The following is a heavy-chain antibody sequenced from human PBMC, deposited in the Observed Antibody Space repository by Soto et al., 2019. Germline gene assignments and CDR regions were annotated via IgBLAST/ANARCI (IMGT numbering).Heavy chain of an antibody. CDR1: GYTFTGYY. V-gene: IGHV1-2*04. CDR3: ATRHCSSTTCYDSDYYHYGMDV. J-gene: IGHJ6*02. CDR2: INPNTGGT. Sequence: ASVKVYCKASGYTFTGYYIHWVRQAPGQVLEWMGWINPNTGGTNYAQKFQGWVTMTRDTSINTAYMELSRLTSDDTAVYYCATRHCSSTTCYDSDYYHYGMDVWGQGTTVTVSS. D-gene: IGHD2-2*01.